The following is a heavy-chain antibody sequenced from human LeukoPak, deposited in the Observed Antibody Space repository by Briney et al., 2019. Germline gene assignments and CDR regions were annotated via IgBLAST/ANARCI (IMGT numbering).Heavy chain of an antibody. CDR2: INPNSGGT. J-gene: IGHJ6*02. V-gene: IGHV1-2*02. CDR1: GYTFTGYY. D-gene: IGHD3-10*01. CDR3: ARAGQNYYGSGSYGPYYYYGMDV. Sequence: ASVKVSCKASGYTFTGYYMHWVRQAPGQGLEWMGWINPNSGGTNYAQNFQGRVTMTRGTSISTAYMELSRLRSDDTAVYYCARAGQNYYGSGSYGPYYYYGMDVWGQGTTVTVSS.